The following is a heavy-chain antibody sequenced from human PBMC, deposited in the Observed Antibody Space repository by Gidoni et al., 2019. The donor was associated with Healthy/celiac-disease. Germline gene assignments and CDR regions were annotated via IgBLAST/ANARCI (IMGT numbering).Heavy chain of an antibody. CDR2: ISGSGGST. Sequence: EVQLLESGGGLVQPGGSLRLSCAASGFTFSSYAMSWVRQAPGKGLEWVSAISGSGGSTYYADSVKGRFTISRDNSKNTLYLQMNSLRAEDTAVYYCAKDRPYYYGSGSSINWFDPWGQGTLVTVSS. CDR3: AKDRPYYYGSGSSINWFDP. J-gene: IGHJ5*02. CDR1: GFTFSSYA. D-gene: IGHD3-10*01. V-gene: IGHV3-23*01.